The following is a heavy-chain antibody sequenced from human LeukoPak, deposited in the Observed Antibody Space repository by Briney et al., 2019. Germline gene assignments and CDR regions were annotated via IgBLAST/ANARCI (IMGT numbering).Heavy chain of an antibody. CDR1: GFTFNNYA. Sequence: PGGSLRLSCVASGFTFNNYAMSWVRQAPGKGLERVANIKQDGSEKYYVDSVKGRFTISRDNAKNSLYLQMNSLRAEDTAVYYCARDWKALLWFGELLSDYYYYGMDVWGQGTTVTVSS. D-gene: IGHD3-10*01. CDR2: IKQDGSEK. V-gene: IGHV3-7*01. CDR3: ARDWKALLWFGELLSDYYYYGMDV. J-gene: IGHJ6*02.